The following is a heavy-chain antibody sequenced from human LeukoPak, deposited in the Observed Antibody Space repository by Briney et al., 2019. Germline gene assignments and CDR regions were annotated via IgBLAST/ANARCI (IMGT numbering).Heavy chain of an antibody. D-gene: IGHD3-3*01. CDR3: ARHVYDFWSGALNGYYYMDV. Sequence: KPSETLSLTCTVSGGSISSSSYYWGWLRQPPGKGLVWIGSIYYSGSTYYNPSLKSRVTISVDTSKNQFSMKLSSVTAADTAVYYCARHVYDFWSGALNGYYYMDVWGKGTTVTVSS. CDR1: GGSISSSSYY. CDR2: IYYSGST. J-gene: IGHJ6*03. V-gene: IGHV4-39*01.